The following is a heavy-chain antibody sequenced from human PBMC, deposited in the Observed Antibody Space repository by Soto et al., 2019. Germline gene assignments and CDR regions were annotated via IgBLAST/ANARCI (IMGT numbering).Heavy chain of an antibody. Sequence: EVQLLESGGGLVQPGGSLRLSCTASGFTFSNYVMSWVRQAPGKGLEWVSTISGSGDSTNYADSVKGQFAISRDNSNNMLYVQMDSLRVEDTAVYYCAKENRRGYCSGGICYGYFDYWGQGTLVTVSS. CDR1: GFTFSNYV. CDR3: AKENRRGYCSGGICYGYFDY. D-gene: IGHD2-15*01. V-gene: IGHV3-23*01. CDR2: ISGSGDST. J-gene: IGHJ4*02.